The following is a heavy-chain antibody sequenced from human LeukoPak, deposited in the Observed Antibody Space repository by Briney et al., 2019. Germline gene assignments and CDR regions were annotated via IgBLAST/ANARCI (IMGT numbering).Heavy chain of an antibody. Sequence: GGSLRLSCAASGLTFSNYAMSWVRQAPGKGPAWVSAMSGSGGDTYYADSVKGRFTISRDSSKNTLYLQMNSLRAEDTAVYYCAKDREPSRGSFSFFDYWGQGTLVTVSS. CDR3: AKDREPSRGSFSFFDY. CDR2: MSGSGGDT. CDR1: GLTFSNYA. D-gene: IGHD1-26*01. J-gene: IGHJ4*02. V-gene: IGHV3-23*01.